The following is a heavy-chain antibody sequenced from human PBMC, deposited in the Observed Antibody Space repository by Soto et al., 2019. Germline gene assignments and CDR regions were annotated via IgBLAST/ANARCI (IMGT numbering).Heavy chain of an antibody. CDR3: ARDGGYYDSSGPSLGLDP. CDR2: IWYDGSNK. CDR1: GFTFSSYG. V-gene: IGHV3-33*01. Sequence: QVQLVESGGGVVQPGRSLRLSCAASGFTFSSYGMHWVRQAPGKGLEWVAVIWYDGSNKYYADSVKGRFTISRDNSKNTRYLQMNSLRAEDTAVYYCARDGGYYDSSGPSLGLDPWGQGTLVTVSS. D-gene: IGHD3-22*01. J-gene: IGHJ5*02.